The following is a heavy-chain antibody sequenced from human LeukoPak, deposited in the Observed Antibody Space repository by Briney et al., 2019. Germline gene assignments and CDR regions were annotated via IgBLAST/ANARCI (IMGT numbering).Heavy chain of an antibody. J-gene: IGHJ4*02. CDR1: GFTFSSYG. CDR2: ISYDGSNK. D-gene: IGHD3-3*01. Sequence: PGGSLRLSCAASGFTFSSYGMHWVRQAPGKGLEWVAVISYDGSNKYYADSVKGRFTISRDNSKNTLNLQMNSLRAEDTAVYYCAKVAGITIFGAYFDYWGQGTLVTVSS. CDR3: AKVAGITIFGAYFDY. V-gene: IGHV3-30*18.